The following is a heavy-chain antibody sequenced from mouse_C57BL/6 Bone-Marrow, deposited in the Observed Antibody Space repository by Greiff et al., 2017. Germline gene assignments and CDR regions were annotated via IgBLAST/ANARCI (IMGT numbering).Heavy chain of an antibody. CDR1: GYTFTSYW. V-gene: IGHV1-69*01. CDR3: ARAWGAY. CDR2: IDPSDSYT. J-gene: IGHJ3*01. Sequence: QVQLQQPGAELVLPGASVKLYCKASGYTFTSYWMHWVKQRPGQGLEWIGEIDPSDSYTNYNQKFKGKSTLTVDKSSSPAYMQLSSLTSEDSAVYYCARAWGAYGGQGTLVTVSA.